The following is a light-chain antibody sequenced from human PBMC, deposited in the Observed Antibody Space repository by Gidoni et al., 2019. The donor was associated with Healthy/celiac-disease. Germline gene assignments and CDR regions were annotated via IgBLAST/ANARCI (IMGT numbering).Light chain of an antibody. CDR3: QQSYSMLYT. V-gene: IGKV1-39*01. J-gene: IGKJ2*01. Sequence: DIQMTQSPSSLSASVGDRVTITCRASQSISSYLNWYQQKPGKAPKLLIYAAFSLQSGVPSRFSGSGSGTDFTLTISSLQPEDFATYYCQQSYSMLYTCGQGTKLEIK. CDR1: QSISSY. CDR2: AAF.